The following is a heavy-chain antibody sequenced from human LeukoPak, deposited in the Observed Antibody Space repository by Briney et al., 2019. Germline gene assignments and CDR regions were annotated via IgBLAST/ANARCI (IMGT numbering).Heavy chain of an antibody. D-gene: IGHD3-16*01. CDR1: GSIFSNYS. J-gene: IGHJ4*02. Sequence: GGSLRLSCATSGSIFSNYSMNWVRQAPGKGLEWNSYISRRGNTVHYADSVKGRFTISRDNSKNTVSLQMESLRAEDTALYYCAKDYAVGSIDYWGQGTLVTVSS. V-gene: IGHV3-48*01. CDR3: AKDYAVGSIDY. CDR2: ISRRGNTV.